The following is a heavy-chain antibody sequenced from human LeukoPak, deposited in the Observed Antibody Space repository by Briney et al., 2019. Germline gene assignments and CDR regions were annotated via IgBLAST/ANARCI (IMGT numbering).Heavy chain of an antibody. CDR3: ARHWIKQSRGEYFDY. Sequence: SETLSLTCTVSGGSISSYYWSWIRQPPGKGLDWTGYIYYSGSTNYNPSLKSRVTISVDTSKDQFSLKLSSVTAADTAVYYCARHWIKQSRGEYFDYWGQGTLVTVSS. D-gene: IGHD6-19*01. CDR2: IYYSGST. CDR1: GGSISSYY. V-gene: IGHV4-59*08. J-gene: IGHJ4*02.